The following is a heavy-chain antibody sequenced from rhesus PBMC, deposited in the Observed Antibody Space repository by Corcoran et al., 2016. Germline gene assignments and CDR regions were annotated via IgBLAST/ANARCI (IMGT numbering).Heavy chain of an antibody. CDR3: VRGAGWNYGYWYFDL. J-gene: IGHJ2*01. Sequence: QVQLQESGPGLVKPSETLSLTCAVSGYSISSNYWSWIRQPPGKGLEWIGYIYGSTGITYYNPSLKSRVTISTGTSKIHVSLKLSSVTAADTAVYYCVRGAGWNYGYWYFDLWGPGTPITISS. D-gene: IGHD1-1*01. CDR1: GYSISSNY. V-gene: IGHV4-147*01. CDR2: IYGSTGIT.